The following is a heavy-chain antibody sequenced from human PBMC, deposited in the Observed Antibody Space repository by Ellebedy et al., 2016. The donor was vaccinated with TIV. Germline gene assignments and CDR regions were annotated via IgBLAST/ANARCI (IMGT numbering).Heavy chain of an antibody. CDR1: GFTFSSYG. CDR2: IWYDGSNK. J-gene: IGHJ6*02. Sequence: GGSLRLSCAASGFTFSSYGMHWVRQAPGKGLEWVAVIWYDGSNKYYADSVKGRFTISRDNSKNTLYLQMNSLRAEDTAVYYCARARLVPAATPYYYYGMDVWGQGTTVTVSS. CDR3: ARARLVPAATPYYYYGMDV. D-gene: IGHD2-2*01. V-gene: IGHV3-33*08.